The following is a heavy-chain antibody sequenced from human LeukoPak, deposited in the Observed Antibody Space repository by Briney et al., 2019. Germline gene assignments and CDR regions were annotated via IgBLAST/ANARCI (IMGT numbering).Heavy chain of an antibody. D-gene: IGHD1-14*01. CDR3: ARDRTPESSLVNYGMDV. Sequence: PGGSLRLSCVASGFTFSSYEMNWVRRAPGRGLEWIAYISNTGRTIHYADSFKGRFTISRDNARYSLYLQVNSLRAEDSAVYYCARDRTPESSLVNYGMDVWGQGTTVTVSS. CDR1: GFTFSSYE. J-gene: IGHJ6*02. CDR2: ISNTGRTI. V-gene: IGHV3-48*03.